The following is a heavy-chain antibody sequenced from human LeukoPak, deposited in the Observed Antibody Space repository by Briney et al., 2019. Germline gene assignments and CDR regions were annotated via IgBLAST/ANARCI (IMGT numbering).Heavy chain of an antibody. CDR3: ARDRGPGGFDY. J-gene: IGHJ4*02. D-gene: IGHD3-16*01. CDR2: ISSDGSNK. CDR1: GFTFSSYA. Sequence: TGGSLRLSCAASGFTFSSYAMHWVRQAPGKGLEWVAVISSDGSNKYYADSVKGQFTISRDNSKNTLYLQMNSLRPEDTAVYYCARDRGPGGFDYWGQGTLVTVSS. V-gene: IGHV3-30-3*01.